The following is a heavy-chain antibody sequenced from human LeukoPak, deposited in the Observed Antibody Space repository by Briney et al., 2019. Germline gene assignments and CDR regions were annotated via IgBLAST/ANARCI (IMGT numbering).Heavy chain of an antibody. CDR2: IKKDGSET. Sequence: GGSLRLSCAASGFTFSTSWMSWVRKVPGKGLEWVANIKKDGSETYYVDSVKGRFTISRDNAKNSLYLQMNSLRAEDTAMYYCARGRYSGTTYYFDYWGQGTLVTVSS. CDR3: ARGRYSGTTYYFDY. D-gene: IGHD5-12*01. J-gene: IGHJ4*02. V-gene: IGHV3-7*03. CDR1: GFTFSTSW.